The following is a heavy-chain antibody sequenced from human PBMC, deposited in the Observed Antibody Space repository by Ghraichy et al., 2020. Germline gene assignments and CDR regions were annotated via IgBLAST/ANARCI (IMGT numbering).Heavy chain of an antibody. CDR2: MSDSGIT. D-gene: IGHD6-19*01. J-gene: IGHJ4*02. Sequence: LSLTCTVSGDSIGSGAYSWVWIRQPPGEGLEWIASMSDSGITFHNPSLTSRVTISVDSSTNQCSLKVTSVTAADTAVYYCARNYHDGSGRYYWGQGTLVTVSS. CDR1: GDSIGSGAYS. V-gene: IGHV4-39*07. CDR3: ARNYHDGSGRYY.